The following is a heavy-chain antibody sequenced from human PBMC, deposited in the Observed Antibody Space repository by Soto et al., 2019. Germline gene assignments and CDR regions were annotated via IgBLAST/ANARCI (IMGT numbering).Heavy chain of an antibody. Sequence: SETLSVSCTESSGSDISSTHCCAWIRPPPGKGLEWIGTIYYSGSTYYNPSLKSRVTMSVDRSKNQFALKLSSVTAADTAVYFCASGSVLVLEDPLRGDYYGLDVWGQGTTVTVSS. CDR1: SGSDISSTHC. V-gene: IGHV4-39*01. CDR2: IYYSGST. J-gene: IGHJ6*02. D-gene: IGHD2-2*01. CDR3: ASGSVLVLEDPLRGDYYGLDV.